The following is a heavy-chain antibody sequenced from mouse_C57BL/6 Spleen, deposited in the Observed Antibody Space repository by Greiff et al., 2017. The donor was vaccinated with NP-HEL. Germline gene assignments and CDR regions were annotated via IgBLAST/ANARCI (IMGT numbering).Heavy chain of an antibody. CDR3: ALTAQAYYFDY. CDR2: IYPGDGDT. D-gene: IGHD3-2*02. J-gene: IGHJ2*01. Sequence: VQVVESGAELVKPGASVKISCKASGYAFSSYWMNWVKQRPGKGLEWIGQIYPGDGDTNYNGKFKGKATLTADKSSSTAYMQLSSLTSEDSAVYFCALTAQAYYFDYWGQGTTLTVSS. V-gene: IGHV1-80*01. CDR1: GYAFSSYW.